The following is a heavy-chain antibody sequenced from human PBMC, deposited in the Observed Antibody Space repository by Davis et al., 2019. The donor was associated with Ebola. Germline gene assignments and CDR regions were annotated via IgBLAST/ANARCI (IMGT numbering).Heavy chain of an antibody. CDR1: GYTFTNYD. V-gene: IGHV1-69*13. Sequence: SVKVSCKASGYTFTNYDINWVRQAPGQGLEWMGGIIPIFGTANYAQKFQGRVTITADESTSTAYMELSSLRSEDTAVYYCARPSQLWYGDYLFDYWGQGTLVTVSS. CDR3: ARPSQLWYGDYLFDY. J-gene: IGHJ4*02. CDR2: IIPIFGTA. D-gene: IGHD4-17*01.